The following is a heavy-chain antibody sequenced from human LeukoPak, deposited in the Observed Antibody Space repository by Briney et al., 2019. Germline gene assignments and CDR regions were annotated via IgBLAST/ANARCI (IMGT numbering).Heavy chain of an antibody. CDR1: GGSISSSNW. D-gene: IGHD1-26*01. Sequence: SETLSLTCAVSGGSISSSNWWSWVRQPPGKGLEWIGEINRSGSTNYNPSLKSRVTISVDTSKNQFSLKLSSVTAADTAVYYCAREEYSGSSYLGWFDPWGQGTLVTVSS. J-gene: IGHJ5*02. V-gene: IGHV4-4*02. CDR3: AREEYSGSSYLGWFDP. CDR2: INRSGST.